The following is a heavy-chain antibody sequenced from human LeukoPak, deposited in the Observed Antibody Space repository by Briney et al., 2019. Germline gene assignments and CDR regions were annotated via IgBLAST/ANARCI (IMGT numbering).Heavy chain of an antibody. CDR1: GGSISNYY. V-gene: IGHV4-59*01. D-gene: IGHD3-22*01. CDR2: IYYSGST. CDR3: ARGNQLGYYDTSGYLDY. J-gene: IGHJ4*02. Sequence: SETLSHTCTVSGGSISNYYWSWIRQPPGKGLEWIGNIYYSGSTNYNPSLKSRVTISVDTSKNQFSLKLSSVTAADTAVYYCARGNQLGYYDTSGYLDYWGQGTLVTVSS.